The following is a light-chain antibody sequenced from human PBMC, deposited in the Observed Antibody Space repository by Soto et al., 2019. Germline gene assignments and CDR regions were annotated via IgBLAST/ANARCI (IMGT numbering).Light chain of an antibody. Sequence: EIVMTQSPATLSVSPGERATLSCRARQSVSTNLAWYQQKPGQAPRLLIYGASTRATGIPARFSGSGSGTEFTLTISSLQSEDFAVYYCQQYNNWPPTWTFGQGTKVEIK. CDR1: QSVSTN. CDR2: GAS. CDR3: QQYNNWPPTWT. J-gene: IGKJ1*01. V-gene: IGKV3-15*01.